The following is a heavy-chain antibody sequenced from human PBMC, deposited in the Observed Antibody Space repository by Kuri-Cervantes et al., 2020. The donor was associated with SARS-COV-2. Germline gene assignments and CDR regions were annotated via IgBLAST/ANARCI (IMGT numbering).Heavy chain of an antibody. CDR2: IIPIFGTA. J-gene: IGHJ4*02. V-gene: IGHV1-69*13. CDR3: ARLEGLCDFWGGYQYYFDY. D-gene: IGHD3-3*01. CDR1: GGTFSSYA. Sequence: SVNVSCKASGGTFSSYAISWVRQAPGQGLEWMGRIIPIFGTANYAQKFQGIVMITADESTSSAYMERSSLGSEDTAVYYCARLEGLCDFWGGYQYYFDYWGQGTLVTVSS.